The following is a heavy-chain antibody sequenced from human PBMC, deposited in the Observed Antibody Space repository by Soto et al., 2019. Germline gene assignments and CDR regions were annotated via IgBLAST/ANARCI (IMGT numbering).Heavy chain of an antibody. CDR1: GFTFSSDS. CDR2: ISSSSSYI. Sequence: GGSLRLTCAASGFTFSSDSMNWVCQAPGKGRVWFSSISSSSSYISSPDSLKARLINSRDNAKNSLYMQMTSLRAEETDVYSCETRSYSSSSYGMDYWGQGTLVTVSS. CDR3: ETRSYSSSSYGMDY. V-gene: IGHV3-21*01. D-gene: IGHD6-6*01. J-gene: IGHJ4*01.